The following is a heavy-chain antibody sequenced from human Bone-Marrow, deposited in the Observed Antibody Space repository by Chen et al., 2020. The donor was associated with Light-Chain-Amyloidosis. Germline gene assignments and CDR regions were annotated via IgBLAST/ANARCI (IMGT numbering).Heavy chain of an antibody. CDR1: GFAFSSYA. D-gene: IGHD3-9*01. J-gene: IGHJ3*02. CDR2: ISGRGGSR. CDR3: AKDISYDDILPGYPADAFDI. V-gene: IGHV3-23*04. Sequence: EVQLVESGGGLLQRGGSLRLSCAASGFAFSSYAMSWVSQAPGRGLEWGSTISGRGGSRFYGDSVEGRLTISRDKSKNALCLQMNSLRAEDTAVYYCAKDISYDDILPGYPADAFDIWGQGTMVTVSS.